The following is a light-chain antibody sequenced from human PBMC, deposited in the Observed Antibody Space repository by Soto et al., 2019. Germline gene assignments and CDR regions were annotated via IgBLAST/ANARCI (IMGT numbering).Light chain of an antibody. Sequence: QSALTQPPSASGSPGQSVTISCTGTSSDIGGYNYVSWYQQHPGKAPKLMIYEVTKRPPGVPDRFSGSRSGNTASLTVSGLKAEDEADYYCSSYAGSNNLYVFGTGTKLTVL. CDR1: SSDIGGYNY. V-gene: IGLV2-8*01. CDR3: SSYAGSNNLYV. J-gene: IGLJ1*01. CDR2: EVT.